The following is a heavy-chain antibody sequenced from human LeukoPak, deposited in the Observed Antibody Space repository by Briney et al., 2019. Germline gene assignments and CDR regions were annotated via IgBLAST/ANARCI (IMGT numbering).Heavy chain of an antibody. J-gene: IGHJ4*02. CDR3: AKDMGLGGYYDSSGSRGFDY. D-gene: IGHD3-22*01. Sequence: GGTLRLSCAASGFTFSSYGMSWVRQAPGKGLEWVSGISWNSGSIGYADSVKGRFTISRDNAKNSLYLQMNSLRAEDTALYYCAKDMGLGGYYDSSGSRGFDYWGQGTLVTVSS. CDR2: ISWNSGSI. V-gene: IGHV3-9*01. CDR1: GFTFSSYG.